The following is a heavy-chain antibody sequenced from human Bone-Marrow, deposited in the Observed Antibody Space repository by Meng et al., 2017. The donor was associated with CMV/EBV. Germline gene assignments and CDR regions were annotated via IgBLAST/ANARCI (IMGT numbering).Heavy chain of an antibody. CDR3: ARDRSVSSSDPLDY. CDR2: IKQDGSEK. J-gene: IGHJ4*02. D-gene: IGHD6-6*01. Sequence: GESLKISCAASGFTFSSYWMSWVRQAPGKGLEWVANIKQDGSEKYYVDSVKGRFTISRDNAKNSLYLQMNSLRAEDTAVYYWARDRSVSSSDPLDYWGQGPRVTGCS. CDR1: GFTFSSYW. V-gene: IGHV3-7*01.